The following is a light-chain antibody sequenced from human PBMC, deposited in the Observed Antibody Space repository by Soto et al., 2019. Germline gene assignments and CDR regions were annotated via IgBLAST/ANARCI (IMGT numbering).Light chain of an antibody. V-gene: IGKV3-11*01. CDR2: DTS. CDR1: QSVSSY. CDR3: QQRSSWSLT. Sequence: EIVLTQSPGTLSLSPGERATLSCRASQSVSSYLGWSQQKPGQAPRLLIYDTSNRATCIPARFSGSGSGTDFTLNISSLEPQDCGIDYCQQRSSWSLTFGQGTRVPIK. J-gene: IGKJ5*01.